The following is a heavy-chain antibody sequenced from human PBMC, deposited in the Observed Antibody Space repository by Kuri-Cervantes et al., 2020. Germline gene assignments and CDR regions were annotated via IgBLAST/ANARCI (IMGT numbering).Heavy chain of an antibody. CDR3: ARLKLLPIYYYYYGMDV. CDR2: IYPGDSDT. Sequence: GGSLRLSCKGSGYRFSTYWIAWVRQMPGKGLEWMGNIYPGDSDTRYSPSFQGQVTISADKSISTAYLQWSSLKASDTAMYYCARLKLLPIYYYYYGMDVWGQGTTVTVSS. D-gene: IGHD2-15*01. J-gene: IGHJ6*02. V-gene: IGHV5-51*01. CDR1: GYRFSTYW.